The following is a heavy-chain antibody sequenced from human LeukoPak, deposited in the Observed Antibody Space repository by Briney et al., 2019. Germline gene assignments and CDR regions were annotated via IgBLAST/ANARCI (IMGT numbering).Heavy chain of an antibody. CDR1: EITFSNYG. CDR3: AKIDSTGYYYDN. V-gene: IGHV3-30*02. D-gene: IGHD3-22*01. Sequence: GGSLRLSCTASEITFSNYGMHWVRQAPGKGLEWVAFIQYDGNNKYYADSVKGRFTISRDNSKNTLYLQMNSLRGDDTAVYYCAKIDSTGYYYDNWGQGTLVTVSS. CDR2: IQYDGNNK. J-gene: IGHJ4*02.